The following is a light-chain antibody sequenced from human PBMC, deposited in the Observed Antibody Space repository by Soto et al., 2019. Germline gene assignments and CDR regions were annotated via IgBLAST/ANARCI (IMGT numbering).Light chain of an antibody. CDR3: QQYDNRPIT. Sequence: DIQMTQSPSSLSASVGYRVTITCQASQDISNYLNWYQQKPGKAPKLLIYDASNLETGVPSRFSGSGSGTDFTFTISSLHPEDIATYYCQQYDNRPITFGPGTKVDIK. CDR1: QDISNY. CDR2: DAS. V-gene: IGKV1-33*01. J-gene: IGKJ3*01.